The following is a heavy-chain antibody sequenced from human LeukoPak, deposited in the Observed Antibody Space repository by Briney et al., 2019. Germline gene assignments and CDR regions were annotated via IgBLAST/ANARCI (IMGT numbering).Heavy chain of an antibody. V-gene: IGHV1-3*01. Sequence: ASVKVSCKASGYTFTSYAMHWVRQAPGQRLEWMGWINAGNGNTKYSQKFQGRVTITRDTSASTAYMELSSLRSEDTAVYYCARDHNWQAAAGTGYWGQGTLVTVSS. D-gene: IGHD6-13*01. CDR3: ARDHNWQAAAGTGY. CDR1: GYTFTSYA. J-gene: IGHJ4*02. CDR2: INAGNGNT.